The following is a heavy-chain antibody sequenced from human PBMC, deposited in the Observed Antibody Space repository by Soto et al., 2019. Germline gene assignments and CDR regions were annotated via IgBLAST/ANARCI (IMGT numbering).Heavy chain of an antibody. V-gene: IGHV4-30-4*01. J-gene: IGHJ5*02. D-gene: IGHD3-10*01. CDR3: ARVLTAYGSGSYYWFVP. CDR1: GGSISSGDYY. Sequence: PSETLSLTCTVSGGSISSGDYYWSWIRQPPGKGLEWIGYIYYSGSTYYNPSLKSRVTISVDTSKNQFSLKLSSVTAADTAVYYCARVLTAYGSGSYYWFVPWGQGTLVTVSS. CDR2: IYYSGST.